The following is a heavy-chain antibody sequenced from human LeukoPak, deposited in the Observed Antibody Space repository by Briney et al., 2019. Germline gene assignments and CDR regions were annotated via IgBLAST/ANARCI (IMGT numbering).Heavy chain of an antibody. J-gene: IGHJ4*02. Sequence: PGRSLRLSCAASGFTFDDYAMHWVRHAPGKGLEWVSGISWNSGSIGYADSVKGRFTISRDNAKNSLYLQMNSLRAEDTALYYCAKDALSSGWYSLDYWGQGTLVTVSS. D-gene: IGHD6-19*01. CDR2: ISWNSGSI. V-gene: IGHV3-9*01. CDR1: GFTFDDYA. CDR3: AKDALSSGWYSLDY.